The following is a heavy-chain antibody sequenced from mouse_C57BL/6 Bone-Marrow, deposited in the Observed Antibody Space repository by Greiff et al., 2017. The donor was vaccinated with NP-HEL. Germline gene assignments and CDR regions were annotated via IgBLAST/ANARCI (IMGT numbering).Heavy chain of an antibody. V-gene: IGHV1-61*01. CDR3: ARYGIYLSLFDF. CDR1: GYTFTNYW. J-gene: IGHJ2*01. CDR2: IFPSDSET. D-gene: IGHD2-1*01. Sequence: VQLQQPGAELVRPGSSVKLSCKASGYTFTNYWLEWVKQRPGHGLEWIGNIFPSDSETHYNQKFKDKATLTVDISSNTAYLQLTSLTSEDSAVYYCARYGIYLSLFDFWGQGTTLTVSS.